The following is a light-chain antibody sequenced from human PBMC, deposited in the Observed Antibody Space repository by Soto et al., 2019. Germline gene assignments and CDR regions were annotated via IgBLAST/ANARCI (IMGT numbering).Light chain of an antibody. J-gene: IGKJ1*01. CDR3: QLYHGSPPA. CDR2: GTS. Sequence: EPVLTQSHGTLPLSKGEEATLSCRASQSITGSYLAWYQQKPGQAPRLHLYGTSIRATGISDRFRGSGSGTGFALNISRLEPDDFAIYFCQLYHGSPPACGQGTKVDIK. CDR1: QSITGSY. V-gene: IGKV3-20*01.